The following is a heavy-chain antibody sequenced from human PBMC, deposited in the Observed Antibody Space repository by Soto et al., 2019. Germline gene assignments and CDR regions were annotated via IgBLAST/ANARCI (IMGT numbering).Heavy chain of an antibody. CDR1: GYTFTSYG. Sequence: ASVKVSCKASGYTFTSYGISWVRQAPGQGLEWMGWISTYNGNTKYAQKLQGRVTMTTDTSTSTAYMELRSLRSDDTAVFYCAREMVRGVGSDYWVQGTLVTVSS. CDR3: AREMVRGVGSDY. D-gene: IGHD3-10*01. V-gene: IGHV1-18*01. J-gene: IGHJ4*02. CDR2: ISTYNGNT.